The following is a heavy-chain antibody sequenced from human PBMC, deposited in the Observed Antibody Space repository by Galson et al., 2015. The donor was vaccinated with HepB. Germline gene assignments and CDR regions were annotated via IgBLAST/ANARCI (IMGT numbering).Heavy chain of an antibody. D-gene: IGHD6-19*01. CDR1: GFTFSDHY. CDR3: ARMIEVAGRYYFAY. V-gene: IGHV3-72*01. Sequence: SLRLSCAVSGFTFSDHYMDWVRQAPGKGLEWVGRCRNKANRYTTEYAASVKGRFTISRDDSNYSLHLQMNSLKTEDTAMYYCARMIEVAGRYYFAYWGRGTLVTVSS. CDR2: CRNKANRYTT. J-gene: IGHJ4*02.